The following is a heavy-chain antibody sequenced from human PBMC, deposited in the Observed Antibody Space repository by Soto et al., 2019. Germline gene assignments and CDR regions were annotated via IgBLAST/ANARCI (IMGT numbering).Heavy chain of an antibody. Sequence: LRLSCAASGFTFSTYSMNWVRQAPGKGLEWISYITSSSTTIYYADSVKGRFTISRDNAKNSLYLQMNSLRDEDTAVYYCARDNGLAGSFDPWGQGTLVTVSS. CDR2: ITSSSTTI. V-gene: IGHV3-48*02. J-gene: IGHJ5*02. CDR1: GFTFSTYS. CDR3: ARDNGLAGSFDP. D-gene: IGHD6-13*01.